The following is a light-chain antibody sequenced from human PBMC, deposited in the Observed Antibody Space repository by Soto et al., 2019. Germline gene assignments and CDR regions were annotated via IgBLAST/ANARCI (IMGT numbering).Light chain of an antibody. J-gene: IGKJ5*01. CDR2: AAS. CDR1: QGISSY. Sequence: AIRMTKSPSSLSASTGDRVTITCRASQGISSYLAWYQQKPGKAPKLLIYAASTLQSGVPSRFSGSGSGTDFTLTISCLQSEDFATYYCQQYYSYPPITFGQGTRLEIK. CDR3: QQYYSYPPIT. V-gene: IGKV1-8*01.